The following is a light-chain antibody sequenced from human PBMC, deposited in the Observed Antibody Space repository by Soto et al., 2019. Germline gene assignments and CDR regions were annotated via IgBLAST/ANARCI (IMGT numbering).Light chain of an antibody. CDR2: AAY. V-gene: IGKV1-39*01. J-gene: IGKJ4*01. CDR1: QTINNY. CDR3: QQTYSIPLT. Sequence: DIQMTQSPSSLSASLGDRVTITCRTSQTINNYLNWYQQKPGRAPKLLIYAAYNLQSGVPSRFSGSGSGTDFTLAISALQPDDFATYFCQQTYSIPLTFGGGTKVDI.